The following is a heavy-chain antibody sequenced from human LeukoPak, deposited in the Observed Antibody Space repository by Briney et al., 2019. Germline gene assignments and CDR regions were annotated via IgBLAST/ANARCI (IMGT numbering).Heavy chain of an antibody. J-gene: IGHJ3*01. D-gene: IGHD1-26*01. Sequence: GGSLRLSCAASGFTFSSYAMSWVRQAPGKGLEWVSAISHSGETTHYADSVQGRFTISRDNSRNTLYLQMRSLRVDDTAIYFCESLPINTGTYRGSNDFWGQGTMVIVSS. CDR2: ISHSGETT. CDR1: GFTFSSYA. V-gene: IGHV3-23*01. CDR3: ESLPINTGTYRGSNDF.